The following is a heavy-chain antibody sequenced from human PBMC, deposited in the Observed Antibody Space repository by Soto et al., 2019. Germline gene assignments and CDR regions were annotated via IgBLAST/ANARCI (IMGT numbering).Heavy chain of an antibody. CDR3: ARGRRSGWYHFDS. V-gene: IGHV4-59*01. D-gene: IGHD6-19*01. CDR1: CGSITTYY. CDR2: IHYEGST. J-gene: IGHJ4*02. Sequence: SETLSLTCSVSCGSITTYYWSWLRQPPGKGLEWIGYIHYEGSTNYNPSLKSRVTILVDTSQNQFSLKLTSVTAADTAVYFCARGRRSGWYHFDSWGQGTLVTVSS.